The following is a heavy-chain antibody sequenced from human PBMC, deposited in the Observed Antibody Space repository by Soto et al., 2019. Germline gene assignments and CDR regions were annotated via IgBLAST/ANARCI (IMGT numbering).Heavy chain of an antibody. J-gene: IGHJ3*02. CDR2: ISGSGGST. V-gene: IGHV3-23*01. Sequence: GGSLRLSCAASGFTFSSYAMSWVRQAPGKGLEWVSAISGSGGSTYYADSVKGRFTISRDNSKNTLYLQMNSLRAEDTAVYYCAKDRRITIFGVVIKGGAFDIWGQGTMVTVSS. D-gene: IGHD3-3*01. CDR3: AKDRRITIFGVVIKGGAFDI. CDR1: GFTFSSYA.